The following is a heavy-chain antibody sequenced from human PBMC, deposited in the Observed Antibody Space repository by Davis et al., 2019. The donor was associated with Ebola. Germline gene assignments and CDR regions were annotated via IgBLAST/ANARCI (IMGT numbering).Heavy chain of an antibody. CDR3: AKRRNVTMIVVGMIFDY. CDR2: ISGSGGST. V-gene: IGHV3-23*01. CDR1: GFTFSSYA. J-gene: IGHJ4*02. D-gene: IGHD3-22*01. Sequence: GESLKISCAASGFTFSSYAMSWVRQAPGKGLEWVSAISGSGGSTYYADSVKGRFTISRDNSKNTLYLQMNSLRAEDTAVYYCAKRRNVTMIVVGMIFDYWGQGTLVTVSS.